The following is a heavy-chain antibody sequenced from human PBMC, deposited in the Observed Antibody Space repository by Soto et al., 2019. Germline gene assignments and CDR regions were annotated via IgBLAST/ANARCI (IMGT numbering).Heavy chain of an antibody. D-gene: IGHD6-19*01. CDR3: AKAGLSSGWSPSCFDY. CDR2: MSGTGGST. J-gene: IGHJ4*02. Sequence: EVQLLESGGGLVQPGRSLRLSCAASGFTFSSYAMNWVRQAPGKGLEWVSAMSGTGGSTYYADSVKGRFTISRDNSRNALYLQMNSLRVEDTAVFYCAKAGLSSGWSPSCFDYWGQGTLVTVSS. V-gene: IGHV3-23*01. CDR1: GFTFSSYA.